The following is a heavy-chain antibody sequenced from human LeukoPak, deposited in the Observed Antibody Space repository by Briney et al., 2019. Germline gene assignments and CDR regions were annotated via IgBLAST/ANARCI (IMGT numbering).Heavy chain of an antibody. D-gene: IGHD1-26*01. V-gene: IGHV1-46*01. CDR2: INPSGGST. Sequence: GASVKVSCKASGYTFTSYYMHWVRQAPGQGLEWMGIINPSGGSTSYAQKFQGRVTITADESTSTAYMELSSLRSEDTAVYYCARAVGADTGGRDYYYYGMDVWGQGTTVTVSS. CDR3: ARAVGADTGGRDYYYYGMDV. J-gene: IGHJ6*02. CDR1: GYTFTSYY.